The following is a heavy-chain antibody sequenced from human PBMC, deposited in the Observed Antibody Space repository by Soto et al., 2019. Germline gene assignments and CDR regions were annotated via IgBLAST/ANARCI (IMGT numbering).Heavy chain of an antibody. V-gene: IGHV4-34*01. J-gene: IGHJ3*02. CDR1: GGSFSAYY. Sequence: QVQLQQRGAGLLKSSETLSLTCAVNGGSFSAYYWSWIRQSPGKGLEWIGEINQGGSTNYNPSLKSRATISVVTPKKELSLKVRSVTAADTAVYYCAKGFRRSTLIRGTYDAFDIWGQGTVVTVSS. D-gene: IGHD3-10*01. CDR2: INQGGST. CDR3: AKGFRRSTLIRGTYDAFDI.